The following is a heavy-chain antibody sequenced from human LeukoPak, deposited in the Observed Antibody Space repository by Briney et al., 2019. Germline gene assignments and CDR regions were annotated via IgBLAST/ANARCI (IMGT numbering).Heavy chain of an antibody. CDR3: ARDHPYYYDSSGYTPSDY. V-gene: IGHV4-59*01. D-gene: IGHD3-22*01. CDR2: IYYSGST. CDR1: GGSISSYY. Sequence: SETLSLTCTVSGGSISSYYWSWIRQPPGKGLEWIGYIYYSGSTNYNPSLKSRVTISVDTSKNQFSPKLSSVTAADTAVYYCARDHPYYYDSSGYTPSDYWGQGTLVTVSS. J-gene: IGHJ4*02.